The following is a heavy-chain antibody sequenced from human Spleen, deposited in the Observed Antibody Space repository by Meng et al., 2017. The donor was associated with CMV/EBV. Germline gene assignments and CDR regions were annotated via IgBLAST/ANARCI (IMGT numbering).Heavy chain of an antibody. D-gene: IGHD3-16*01. CDR1: GYTFTTYY. J-gene: IGHJ6*02. Sequence: ASVKVSCKASGYTFTTYYMHWVRQAPGQGLEWMGIINPSGDSTSYVQKFQGRVTMTRDTSTSTVYMELSSLRSEDTAVYYWARGYDRGGMDVWGQGTTVTVSS. CDR3: ARGYDRGGMDV. V-gene: IGHV1-46*01. CDR2: INPSGDST.